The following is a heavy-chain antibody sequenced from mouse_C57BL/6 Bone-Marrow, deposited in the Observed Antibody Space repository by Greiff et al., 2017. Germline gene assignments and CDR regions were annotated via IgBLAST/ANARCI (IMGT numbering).Heavy chain of an antibody. CDR1: GYTFTSYW. V-gene: IGHV1-69*01. CDR3: SRERLLQPYFDY. CDR2: IDPSDSYT. D-gene: IGHD2-3*01. Sequence: QVQLQQPGAELVMPGASVKLSCKASGYTFTSYWMHWVKQRPGQGLEWIGEIDPSDSYTTYNQKFKGKSTLTGDKSSSTAYMQLSSLTTEDSAVYYCSRERLLQPYFDYWGQVTTLTVS. J-gene: IGHJ2*01.